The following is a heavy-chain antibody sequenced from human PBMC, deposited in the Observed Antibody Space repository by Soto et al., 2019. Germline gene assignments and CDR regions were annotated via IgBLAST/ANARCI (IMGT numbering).Heavy chain of an antibody. J-gene: IGHJ4*02. Sequence: ESGGGVVQPGRSLRLSCAASGFTFSSYAMHWVRQAPGKGLEWVAVISYDGSNKYYADSVKGRFTISRDNSKNTLYLQMNSLRAEDPAVYYCARAYEGDYFDYWGQGTLVTVSS. CDR3: ARAYEGDYFDY. CDR1: GFTFSSYA. V-gene: IGHV3-30-3*01. CDR2: ISYDGSNK. D-gene: IGHD3-16*01.